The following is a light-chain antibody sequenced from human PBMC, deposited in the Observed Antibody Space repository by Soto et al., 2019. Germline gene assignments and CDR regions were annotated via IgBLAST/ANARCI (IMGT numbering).Light chain of an antibody. CDR1: QNIRGNE. J-gene: IGKJ1*01. Sequence: VLTQSPGTLSLSPGERTTLSCRASQNIRGNELAWYQQKPGQPPSLLIYRGSSRAPGIPDRFSGRGSGTEFTLTISRVEPEDFAVYYCQDYGTSSPWTFGQGTRVEIK. V-gene: IGKV3-20*01. CDR2: RGS. CDR3: QDYGTSSPWT.